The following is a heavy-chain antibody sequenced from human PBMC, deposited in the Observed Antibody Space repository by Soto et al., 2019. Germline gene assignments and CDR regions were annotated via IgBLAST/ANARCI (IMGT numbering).Heavy chain of an antibody. D-gene: IGHD3-3*01. J-gene: IGHJ6*02. CDR2: MNPSSGNT. V-gene: IGHV1-8*02. CDR1: GGTFSSYA. CDR3: ARGLGYYDFWSGYSYYYYYYGMDV. Sequence: GASVKVSCKASGGTFSSYAINWVRQATGQGLEWMGWMNPSSGNTGYAQKFQGRVTMTRNTSISTAYMELSSLRSEDTAVYYCARGLGYYDFWSGYSYYYYYYGMDVWGQGTTVTVSS.